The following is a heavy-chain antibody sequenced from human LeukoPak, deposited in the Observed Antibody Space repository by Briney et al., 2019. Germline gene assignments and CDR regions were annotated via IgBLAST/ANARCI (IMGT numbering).Heavy chain of an antibody. CDR1: RFTFSSYA. CDR2: ISGSGGST. V-gene: IGHV3-23*01. D-gene: IGHD2-15*01. CDR3: AKINDIVVVVAATCYFDY. J-gene: IGHJ4*02. Sequence: GGSLRLSCAASRFTFSSYAMSWVRQAPGKGLEWVSAISGSGGSTYYADSVKGRFTISRDNSKNTLYLQMNSLRAEDTAVYYCAKINDIVVVVAATCYFDYWGQGTLVTVSS.